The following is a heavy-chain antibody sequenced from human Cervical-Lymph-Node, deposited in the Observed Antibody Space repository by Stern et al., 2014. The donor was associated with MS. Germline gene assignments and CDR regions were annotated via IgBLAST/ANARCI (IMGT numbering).Heavy chain of an antibody. CDR3: ARDLKEGNIMYYYGMDV. J-gene: IGHJ6*01. CDR1: GYTFSSYA. V-gene: IGHV1-3*01. Sequence: QVQLVQSGAEVKKPGASVKVSCKASGYTFSSYAVHLVRQAPGQRPELMGWINAGNGTTRYSQKFQGRVTITRDTSANIAYLELSSLRSQDTAVYYCARDLKEGNIMYYYGMDVWGQGTTVTVSS. CDR2: INAGNGTT. D-gene: IGHD2/OR15-2a*01.